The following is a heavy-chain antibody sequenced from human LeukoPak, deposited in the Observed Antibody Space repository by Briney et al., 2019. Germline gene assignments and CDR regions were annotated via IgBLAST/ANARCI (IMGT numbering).Heavy chain of an antibody. J-gene: IGHJ6*02. V-gene: IGHV4-39*01. Sequence: PSETLSLTCTVSGGSISSSSYYWGWIRQPPGKGLEWIGSIYYSGSTYYNPSLKSRVTISVDTSKNQFSLKLSSVTAADTAVYYCARESDTAMVTDYYYYGMDVLGQGTTVTVSS. CDR3: ARESDTAMVTDYYYYGMDV. D-gene: IGHD5-18*01. CDR1: GGSISSSSYY. CDR2: IYYSGST.